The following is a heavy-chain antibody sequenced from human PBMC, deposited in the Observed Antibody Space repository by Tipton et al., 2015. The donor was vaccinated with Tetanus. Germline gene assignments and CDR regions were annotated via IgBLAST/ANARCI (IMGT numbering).Heavy chain of an antibody. D-gene: IGHD4-11*01. V-gene: IGHV4-59*01. CDR3: ARLRLDGFTSAFDV. CDR2: IHHSGDT. J-gene: IGHJ3*01. CDR1: GEFINSYY. Sequence: GLVKPSETLTLTCSVSGEFINSYYWNWIRQSPGKGLEWIASIHHSGDTKYNPSLRGRVTIAADTSKNTFSLQLKSVTTADTAVYFCARLRLDGFTSAFDVWGQGTLVSVSS.